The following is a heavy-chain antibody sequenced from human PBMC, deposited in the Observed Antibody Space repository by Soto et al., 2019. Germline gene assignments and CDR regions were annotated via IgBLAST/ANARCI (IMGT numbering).Heavy chain of an antibody. J-gene: IGHJ6*03. CDR3: AKFRGPTYDFYYMDA. D-gene: IGHD3-10*01. CDR1: GFIFSNYA. CDR2: RGSGGST. V-gene: IGHV3-23*01. Sequence: EVQLLESGGGVVQPGGSLTLSCAASGFIFSNYAMTWVRQAPGKGLEWVSSRGSGGSTYQADSVKGRVIISRDNSKNMLYLQMDSLRAEDTAVYYCAKFRGPTYDFYYMDAWGKGTTVIVS.